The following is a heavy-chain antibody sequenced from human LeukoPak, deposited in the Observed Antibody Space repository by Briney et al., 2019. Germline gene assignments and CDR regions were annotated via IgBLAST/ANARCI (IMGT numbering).Heavy chain of an antibody. CDR1: GYTFTSYD. J-gene: IGHJ6*02. D-gene: IGHD2-21*02. CDR3: ARVSGSDYIPRYYYYYGMDV. V-gene: IGHV1-8*01. Sequence: ASVKVSCKASGYTFTSYDINWVRQATGQGLEWMGWMNPNSGNTGYAQKFQGRVTMTRNTSISTAYMELSSLRSEDTAVYYCARVSGSDYIPRYYYYYGMDVWGQGTTVTVSS. CDR2: MNPNSGNT.